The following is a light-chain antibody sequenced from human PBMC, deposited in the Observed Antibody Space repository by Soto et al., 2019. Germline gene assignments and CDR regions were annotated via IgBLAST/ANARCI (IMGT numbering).Light chain of an antibody. J-gene: IGLJ3*02. CDR3: CSYTISATLV. Sequence: QSVLTQPAFVSGSPGQSITISCSGTTNDIGGYNYVSWYQHHPGKVPKVIIYEVRNRPSGVSNRFSGSKSGNTASLTISGLQAEDEADYYCCSYTISATLVFGGGTKVTVL. V-gene: IGLV2-14*01. CDR2: EVR. CDR1: TNDIGGYNY.